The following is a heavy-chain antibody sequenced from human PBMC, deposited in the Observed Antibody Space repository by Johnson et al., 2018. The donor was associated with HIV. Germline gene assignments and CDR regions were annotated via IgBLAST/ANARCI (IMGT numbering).Heavy chain of an antibody. D-gene: IGHD2-8*02. CDR1: GFTVSRNY. J-gene: IGHJ3*02. CDR3: WFRNSWWDAFDI. Sequence: VQLVESGGGLVQPGGSLRLSCAASGFTVSRNYMTWVRQAPGKGLEWVSAISGSGGSTYYADSVKGRFSISRDNSKNTLYLQMNSLRAEDTAVYYCWFRNSWWDAFDIWGQGTMVTVSS. V-gene: IGHV3-66*02. CDR2: SGSGGST.